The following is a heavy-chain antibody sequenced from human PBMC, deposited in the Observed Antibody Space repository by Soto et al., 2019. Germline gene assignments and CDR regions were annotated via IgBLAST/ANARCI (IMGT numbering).Heavy chain of an antibody. J-gene: IGHJ1*01. V-gene: IGHV3-53*01. CDR2: IDSGGST. Sequence: GGPLRLSCAVSGFSVSSSHMNWVRQATGKGLEWVSVIDSGGSTYYAVSVKGRFTISRDNSKNTLYLQMNSLRAEDTAVYYCAKGVPGIAVAGAGYFQHWGQGTLVTVSS. D-gene: IGHD6-19*01. CDR3: AKGVPGIAVAGAGYFQH. CDR1: GFSVSSSH.